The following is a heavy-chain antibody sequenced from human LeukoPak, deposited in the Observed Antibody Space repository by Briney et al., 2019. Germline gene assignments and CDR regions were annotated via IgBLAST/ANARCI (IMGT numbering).Heavy chain of an antibody. CDR3: ARARERIAVAGTISYWFDP. D-gene: IGHD6-19*01. V-gene: IGHV4-59*08. Sequence: SSETLSLTCTVSGGSISSYYWSWIRQPPGKGLEWIGYIYYSGSTNYNPSLKSRVTISVDTSKNQFSLKLSSVTAADTAVYYCARARERIAVAGTISYWFDPWGQGTLVTVSS. CDR1: GGSISSYY. J-gene: IGHJ5*02. CDR2: IYYSGST.